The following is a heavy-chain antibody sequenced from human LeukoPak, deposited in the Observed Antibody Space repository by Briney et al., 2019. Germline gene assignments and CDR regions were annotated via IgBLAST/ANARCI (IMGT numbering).Heavy chain of an antibody. CDR2: INHSGST. D-gene: IGHD6-19*01. CDR1: GVSFSGYY. Sequence: PSETLSLTCAVYGVSFSGYYWSWIRQPPGKGLEWVGEINHSGSTNYNPSLKSRVTISVDTSKNQFSLKLSSVTAADTAVYYCARWGLGIAVSNWFDPWGQGTLVTVSS. V-gene: IGHV4-34*01. CDR3: ARWGLGIAVSNWFDP. J-gene: IGHJ5*02.